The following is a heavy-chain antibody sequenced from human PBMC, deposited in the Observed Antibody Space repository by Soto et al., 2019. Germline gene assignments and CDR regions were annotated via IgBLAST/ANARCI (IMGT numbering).Heavy chain of an antibody. J-gene: IGHJ4*02. CDR1: GASISGGGNS. D-gene: IGHD1-20*01. V-gene: IGHV4-30-2*01. Sequence: SETLSLTCAFSGASISGGGNSWNWIRQPPGKGLEWIGYVHHTGSTYYTPSLKSRVTISLDRSKNQFSLKLTSVTAADTAVYYCARRAVYTRQGVYFDSWGQGALVTVS. CDR3: ARRAVYTRQGVYFDS. CDR2: VHHTGST.